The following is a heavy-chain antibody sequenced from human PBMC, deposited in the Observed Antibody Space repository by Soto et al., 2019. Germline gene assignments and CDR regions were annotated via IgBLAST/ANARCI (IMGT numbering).Heavy chain of an antibody. Sequence: QVQLVESGGGVVQPGRSLRLSCAASGFTFSSYAMHWVRQAPGKGLEWVAVISYDGSNKYYADSVKGRFTISRDNSKNTLDLQMNSLRAEDTAVYYCARDPGGSYLDYWGQGTLVTVSS. CDR3: ARDPGGSYLDY. J-gene: IGHJ4*02. CDR2: ISYDGSNK. V-gene: IGHV3-30-3*01. D-gene: IGHD1-26*01. CDR1: GFTFSSYA.